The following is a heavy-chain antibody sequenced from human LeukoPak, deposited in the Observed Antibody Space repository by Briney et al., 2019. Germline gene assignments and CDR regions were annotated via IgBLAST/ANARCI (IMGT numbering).Heavy chain of an antibody. CDR3: ARDQGWDIVATTNWFDP. V-gene: IGHV1-2*02. CDR1: GYTFTGYY. CDR2: INPNSGGT. J-gene: IGHJ5*02. Sequence: ASVKVSCKASGYTFTGYYMHWVRQAPGQGLEWMGWINPNSGGTNYAQKFQGRVTMTRDTSISTAYMELSRLRSDDTAVYYCARDQGWDIVATTNWFDPWGQGTLVTVSS. D-gene: IGHD5-12*01.